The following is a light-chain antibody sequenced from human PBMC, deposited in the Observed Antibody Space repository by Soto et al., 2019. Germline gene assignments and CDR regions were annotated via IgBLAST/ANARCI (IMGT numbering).Light chain of an antibody. J-gene: IGKJ5*01. V-gene: IGKV3-11*01. CDR1: QSVNSH. CDR3: QQRSSWIT. CDR2: DAS. Sequence: EIVLTQSPATLSLWPGETAILSCRASQSVNSHLSWYQQKPGQAPRLLIYDASKRAPGIPARFSGSGSATEFTLTISSLEPEDFAHYYCQQRSSWITFGQGTRLEIK.